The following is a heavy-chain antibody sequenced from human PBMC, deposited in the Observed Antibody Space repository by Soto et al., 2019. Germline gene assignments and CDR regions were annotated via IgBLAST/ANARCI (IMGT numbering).Heavy chain of an antibody. CDR3: ARGTVGYCSSTSCSNYYYYGMDV. J-gene: IGHJ6*02. D-gene: IGHD2-2*01. V-gene: IGHV3-21*01. Sequence: EVQLVESGGGLVKPGGSLRLSYAASGFTFSSYSMNWVRQAPGKGLEWVSSISSSSSYIYYADSVKGRFTISRDNAKNSLYLQMNSLRAEDTAVYYCARGTVGYCSSTSCSNYYYYGMDVWGQGTTVTVSS. CDR1: GFTFSSYS. CDR2: ISSSSSYI.